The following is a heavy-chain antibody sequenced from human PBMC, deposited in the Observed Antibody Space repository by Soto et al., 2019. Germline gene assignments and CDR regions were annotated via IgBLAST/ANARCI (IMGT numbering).Heavy chain of an antibody. CDR2: ISYDGSNK. Sequence: QVQLVESGGGVVQPGRSLRLSCAASGFTFSSYGMHWVRQAPGKGLEWVAVISYDGSNKYYADSVKGRFTISRDNSKNTLYLQMNSLRAEDTAVYYCAKDGIAVAGFGYYYYYMDVWGKGTTVTVSS. V-gene: IGHV3-30*18. CDR3: AKDGIAVAGFGYYYYYMDV. J-gene: IGHJ6*03. D-gene: IGHD6-19*01. CDR1: GFTFSSYG.